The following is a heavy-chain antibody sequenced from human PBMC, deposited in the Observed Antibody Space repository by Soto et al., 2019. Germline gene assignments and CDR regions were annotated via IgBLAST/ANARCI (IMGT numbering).Heavy chain of an antibody. CDR3: AATDSGWTTFEAH. D-gene: IGHD6-19*01. V-gene: IGHV4-4*02. Sequence: QVQLQESGPGLVKPAGTLSLTCTVSGASISSTRWWSWVRQPPGKGLEWIGEIYHGGDTNLNPSLKSRVTISVDESKNQFSLRLSSVTAADSAVYYCAATDSGWTTFEAHWGRGSLVTVSP. CDR1: GASISSTRW. CDR2: IYHGGDT. J-gene: IGHJ4*02.